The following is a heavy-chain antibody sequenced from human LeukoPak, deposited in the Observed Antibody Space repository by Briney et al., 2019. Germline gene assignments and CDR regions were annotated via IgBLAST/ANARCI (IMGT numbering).Heavy chain of an antibody. V-gene: IGHV3-48*03. D-gene: IGHD3-10*02. Sequence: GGSLRLSCAVFGFTFSNYEMNWVRQAPGKGLEWVSYISSSGSTIYYADSVKGRFTISRDNAKNSLYLQMNSLRAEDTAVYYCAELGITMIGGVWGKGTTVTISS. CDR1: GFTFSNYE. CDR2: ISSSGSTI. CDR3: AELGITMIGGV. J-gene: IGHJ6*04.